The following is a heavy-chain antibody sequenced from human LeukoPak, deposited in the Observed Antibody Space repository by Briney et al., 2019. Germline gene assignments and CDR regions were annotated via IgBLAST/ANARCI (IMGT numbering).Heavy chain of an antibody. D-gene: IGHD2-15*01. V-gene: IGHV3-21*01. Sequence: GGSLRLSCAASGFSFSTYNMNWVRQAPGKGLEWVSSISSSSSYIYYEDSVKGRFTISRDNAKNSLYLQMNSLRAEDTAVYYCAREGWGLFDYWGQGTLVTVSS. CDR2: ISSSSSYI. CDR1: GFSFSTYN. CDR3: AREGWGLFDY. J-gene: IGHJ4*02.